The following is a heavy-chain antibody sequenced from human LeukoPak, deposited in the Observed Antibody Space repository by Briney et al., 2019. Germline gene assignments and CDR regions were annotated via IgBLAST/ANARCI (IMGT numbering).Heavy chain of an antibody. J-gene: IGHJ4*02. CDR2: ISGSGDNT. Sequence: GGSLRLSCAASGFTFSSYAMSWVRQAPGKGLEWVSGISGSGDNTYYADSVKGRFTISRDNSKNTLYVQVNSLGTEDTAAYYCAKGSYYDSSGSFYFGYWGQGTLVTVS. V-gene: IGHV3-23*01. CDR1: GFTFSSYA. D-gene: IGHD3-22*01. CDR3: AKGSYYDSSGSFYFGY.